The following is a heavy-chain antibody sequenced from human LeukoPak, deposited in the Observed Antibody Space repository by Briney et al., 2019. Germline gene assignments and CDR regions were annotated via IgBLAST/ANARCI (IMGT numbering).Heavy chain of an antibody. J-gene: IGHJ3*02. CDR3: ARTYSSPMVTYAFDI. Sequence: ASVKVSCKASGYTFTSYYMHWVRQAPGQGLEWMGWINTNTGNPTYAQGFTGRFVFSLDTSVSTAYLQISSLKAEDTAVYYCARTYSSPMVTYAFDIWGQGTMVTVSS. V-gene: IGHV7-4-1*02. CDR1: GYTFTSYY. CDR2: INTNTGNP. D-gene: IGHD5-18*01.